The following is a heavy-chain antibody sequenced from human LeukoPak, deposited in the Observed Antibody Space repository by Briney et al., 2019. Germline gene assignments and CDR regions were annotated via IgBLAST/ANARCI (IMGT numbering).Heavy chain of an antibody. Sequence: GGSLRLSCAASEFTFSSYAMSWVRQAPGKGLEWVSTISGSGSSTYYTDSVKGRFTISRDNSKNTLYLQMNSLRAEDTAMYYCAKASLSTVVTSFDYWGQGTLVTVSS. CDR1: EFTFSSYA. D-gene: IGHD4-23*01. V-gene: IGHV3-23*01. J-gene: IGHJ4*02. CDR3: AKASLSTVVTSFDY. CDR2: ISGSGSST.